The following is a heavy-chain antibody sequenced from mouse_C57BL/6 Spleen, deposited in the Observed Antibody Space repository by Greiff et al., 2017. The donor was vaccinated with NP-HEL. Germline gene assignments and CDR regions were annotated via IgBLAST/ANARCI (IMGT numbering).Heavy chain of an antibody. V-gene: IGHV1-81*01. Sequence: VQLQQSGAELARPGASVKLSCKASGYTFTSYGISWVKQRTGQGLEWIGEIYPRSGNTYYNEKFKGKATLTADKSSSTAYMELRSLTSEDSAVYFCARRDWDEDWYFDVWGTGTTVTVSS. CDR2: IYPRSGNT. D-gene: IGHD4-1*01. CDR3: ARRDWDEDWYFDV. CDR1: GYTFTSYG. J-gene: IGHJ1*03.